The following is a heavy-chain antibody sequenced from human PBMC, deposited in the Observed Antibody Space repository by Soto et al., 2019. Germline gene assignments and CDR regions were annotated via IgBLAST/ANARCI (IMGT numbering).Heavy chain of an antibody. CDR1: GYTFTSYD. D-gene: IGHD2-15*01. V-gene: IGHV1-8*01. CDR3: ARQGHPGYSSA. Sequence: ASVNVSCKASGYTFTSYDINWVRQAPGQGLEWVGWINPTSEYTAHAQKFQGRVTLTREISTATAYMELSSLTSEDTAVYFCARQGHPGYSSAWGAGKQVTVSA. J-gene: IGHJ5*02. CDR2: INPTSEYT.